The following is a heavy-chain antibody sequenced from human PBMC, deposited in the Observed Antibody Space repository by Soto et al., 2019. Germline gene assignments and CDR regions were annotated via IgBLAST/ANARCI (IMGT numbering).Heavy chain of an antibody. CDR1: GFTFSSYS. D-gene: IGHD3-22*01. CDR2: ISSSSSTI. CDR3: ARAPRDSSGYYSSYYYGMDV. Sequence: PGGSLRLSCAASGFTFSSYSMNWVRQAPGKGLEWVSHISSSSSTIYYADSVKGRFTISRDNAKNSLYLQMNSLRDEDTAVYYCARAPRDSSGYYSSYYYGMDVWGQGTTVTVSS. J-gene: IGHJ6*02. V-gene: IGHV3-48*02.